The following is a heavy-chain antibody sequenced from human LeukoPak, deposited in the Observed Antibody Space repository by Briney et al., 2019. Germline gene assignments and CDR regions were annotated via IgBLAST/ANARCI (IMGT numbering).Heavy chain of an antibody. CDR1: GFTFSSYG. V-gene: IGHV3-30*18. D-gene: IGHD5-18*01. CDR2: ISYDGSNK. CDR3: AKDVQLWLLFGRFYFDY. J-gene: IGHJ4*02. Sequence: GGSLRLSCAASGFTFSSYGMHWVRQAPSKWLEWAAVISYDGSNKYYADSVKGRFTISRDNSKNTLYLQMNSLRAEDTAVYYCAKDVQLWLLFGRFYFDYWGQGTLVTVSS.